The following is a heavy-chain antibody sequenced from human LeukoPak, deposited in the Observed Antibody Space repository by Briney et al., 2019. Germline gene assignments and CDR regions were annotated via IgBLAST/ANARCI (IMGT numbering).Heavy chain of an antibody. CDR3: ARDSRSDYGGNSDAFDI. CDR1: GYTFTSYG. J-gene: IGHJ3*02. Sequence: ASVKVSCKASGYTFTSYGISWVRQAPGQGLEWMGWINTNTGNPTYAQGFTGRFVFSLDTSVSTAYLQISSLKAEDTAVYYCARDSRSDYGGNSDAFDIWGQGTMVTVSS. D-gene: IGHD4-23*01. V-gene: IGHV7-4-1*02. CDR2: INTNTGNP.